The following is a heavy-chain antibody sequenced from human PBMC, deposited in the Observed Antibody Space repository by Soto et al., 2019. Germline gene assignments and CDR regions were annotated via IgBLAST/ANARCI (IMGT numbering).Heavy chain of an antibody. Sequence: SQTLSLTCAISGDSVSSNSAAWNWIRQSPSRSLEWLGRTYYRSKWYNDYAVSVKSRITINADTSKNQLSLQRSSVTPDDTALYYCPRDFFRSGESGTSLDYWGQGTHVTASS. CDR1: GDSVSSNSAA. V-gene: IGHV6-1*01. CDR3: PRDFFRSGESGTSLDY. J-gene: IGHJ4*02. CDR2: TYYRSKWYN. D-gene: IGHD6-19*01.